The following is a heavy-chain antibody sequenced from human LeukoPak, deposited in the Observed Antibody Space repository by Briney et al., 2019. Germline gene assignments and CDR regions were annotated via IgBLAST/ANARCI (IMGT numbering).Heavy chain of an antibody. V-gene: IGHV4-59*01. CDR1: GGSISGYY. Sequence: SETLSLTCTVSGGSISGYYWSWIRQPPGKGLEWIAYIYYNGISNYNPSLKSRVIISVDSSKNQFSLKLSSVTAADTAVYYCARAQLWLYPDYWGQGTLVTVSS. D-gene: IGHD3-10*01. CDR3: ARAQLWLYPDY. CDR2: IYYNGIS. J-gene: IGHJ4*02.